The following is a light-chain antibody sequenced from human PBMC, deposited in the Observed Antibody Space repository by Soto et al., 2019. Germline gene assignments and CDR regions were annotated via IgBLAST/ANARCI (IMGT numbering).Light chain of an antibody. J-gene: IGKJ1*01. CDR1: QTVGIN. CDR3: QRRSKCPET. CDR2: DAS. V-gene: IGKV3-11*01. Sequence: SPAALSVSPGERATLSCMASQTVGINLAWYQQKPGQAPRLLIYDASNRATGIPARFSGSGSGTDFALTISSLGPEDFAVYYCQRRSKCPETWGEGTKVDIK.